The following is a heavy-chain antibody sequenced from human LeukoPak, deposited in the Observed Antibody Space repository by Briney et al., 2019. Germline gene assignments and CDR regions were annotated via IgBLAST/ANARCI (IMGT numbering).Heavy chain of an antibody. D-gene: IGHD6-13*01. V-gene: IGHV3-33*01. CDR2: IWYDGSNK. CDR1: GFIFSSYG. CDR3: ARGRIAAAGTSWFDP. Sequence: GGSLRLSCAASGFIFSSYGMHWVRQAPGKGLEWVAVIWYDGSNKYYADSVKGRFTISRDNSKNTLYLQMNSLRAEDTAVYYCARGRIAAAGTSWFDPWGQGTLVTVSS. J-gene: IGHJ5*02.